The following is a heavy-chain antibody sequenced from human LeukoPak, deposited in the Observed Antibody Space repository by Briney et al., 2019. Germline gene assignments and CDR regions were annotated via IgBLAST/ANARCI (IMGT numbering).Heavy chain of an antibody. CDR1: GTTLSNYG. CDR2: ISGSGGRT. CDR3: AKRGVVIRVILVGLHKEAYYFDS. D-gene: IGHD3-22*01. Sequence: GGSLRLSCAVSGTTLSNYGMSWVRQAPGKGLEWVAGISGSGGRTNYADAVKGRFTISRDNAKNTLFLQMNSLRVEDTAVYFCAKRGVVIRVILVGLHKEAYYFDSWGQGVLVTVSS. J-gene: IGHJ4*02. V-gene: IGHV3-23*01.